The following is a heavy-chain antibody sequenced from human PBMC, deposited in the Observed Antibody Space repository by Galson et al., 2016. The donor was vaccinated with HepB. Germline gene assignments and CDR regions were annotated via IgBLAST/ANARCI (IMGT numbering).Heavy chain of an antibody. CDR2: ISGSDGST. Sequence: SLRLSCAASGFTFSNYAMSWVRQAPGKGLEWVSSISGSDGSTYYADSVKGRFTISRDNSKNTLYLQMNSLRAEDTAVYYCAKGQQLAYCDYWGQGTLVTVSS. CDR1: GFTFSNYA. CDR3: AKGQQLAYCDY. D-gene: IGHD6-13*01. J-gene: IGHJ4*02. V-gene: IGHV3-23*01.